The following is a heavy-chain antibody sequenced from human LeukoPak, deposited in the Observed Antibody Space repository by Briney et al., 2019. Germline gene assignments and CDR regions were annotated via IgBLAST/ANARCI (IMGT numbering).Heavy chain of an antibody. D-gene: IGHD3-10*01. CDR1: GGSISSYY. CDR2: INHSGST. Sequence: PSETLSLTCTVSGGSISSYYWSWIRQPPGKGLEWIGEINHSGSTNYNPSLKSRVTISVDTSKNQFSLKLSSVTAADTAVYYCARVGRKSWFDPWGQGTLVTVSS. CDR3: ARVGRKSWFDP. V-gene: IGHV4-34*01. J-gene: IGHJ5*02.